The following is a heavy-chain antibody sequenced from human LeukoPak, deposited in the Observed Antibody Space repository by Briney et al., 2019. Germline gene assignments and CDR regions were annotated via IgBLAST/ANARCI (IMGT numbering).Heavy chain of an antibody. CDR3: ARGFSSTNGVCLGY. Sequence: GGSLRLSCAASGFTFSSYWMHWVRQAPGKGLVWVSRINSDGSSTSYAASVKGRFTISRDNAKNTLYLQMNSLRAEDTAVYYCARGFSSTNGVCLGYWGQGTLVTVSS. J-gene: IGHJ4*02. CDR2: INSDGSST. V-gene: IGHV3-74*01. CDR1: GFTFSSYW. D-gene: IGHD2-8*01.